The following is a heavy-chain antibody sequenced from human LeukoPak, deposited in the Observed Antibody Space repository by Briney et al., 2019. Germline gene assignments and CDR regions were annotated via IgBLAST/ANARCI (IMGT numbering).Heavy chain of an antibody. Sequence: PGGSLRLSCAASGFTFNNHAMSWVRQAPGKGLEWVSGINGNGASTYYSDSVKGRFTISRDNSKNTLYLQMSSLRAEDTAIYYCAKDQRYSYYYLDYWGQGTLVTVSA. J-gene: IGHJ4*02. CDR2: INGNGAST. D-gene: IGHD5-18*01. V-gene: IGHV3-23*01. CDR3: AKDQRYSYYYLDY. CDR1: GFTFNNHA.